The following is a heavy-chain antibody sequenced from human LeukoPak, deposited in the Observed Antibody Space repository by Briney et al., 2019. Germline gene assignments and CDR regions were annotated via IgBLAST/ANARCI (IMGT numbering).Heavy chain of an antibody. Sequence: SETLSLTCTVSGGSISSYYWSWIRQPAGKGLEWIGRIYTSGSTNYNPSLKSRVTMSVDTSKNQFSLKLSSVTAADTAVYYCARDNSKSSWYYYYYGMDVWGQGTTVTVSS. CDR3: ARDNSKSSWYYYYYGMDV. CDR2: IYTSGST. CDR1: GGSISSYY. D-gene: IGHD6-13*01. V-gene: IGHV4-4*07. J-gene: IGHJ6*02.